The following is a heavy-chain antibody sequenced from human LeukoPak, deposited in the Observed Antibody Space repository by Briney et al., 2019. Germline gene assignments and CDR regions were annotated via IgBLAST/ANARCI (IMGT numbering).Heavy chain of an antibody. Sequence: ASETLSLTCTVSGGSISSSSYYWGWIRQPPGKGLEWIGSIYYSGSTYYNPSLKSQVTISVDTSKNQFSLKLSSVTAADTAVYYCARESLDILTGYSYDHFDYWGQGTLVTVSS. CDR2: IYYSGST. CDR3: ARESLDILTGYSYDHFDY. D-gene: IGHD3-9*01. J-gene: IGHJ4*02. CDR1: GGSISSSSYY. V-gene: IGHV4-39*07.